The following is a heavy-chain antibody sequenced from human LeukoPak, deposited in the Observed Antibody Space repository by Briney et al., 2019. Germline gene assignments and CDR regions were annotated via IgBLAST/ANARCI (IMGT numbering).Heavy chain of an antibody. Sequence: PGGSLRLSCAASGFTFSSYAMHWVRQAPGKGLEWVAVISYDGSNKYYADSVKGRSTISRDNSKNTLYLQMNSLRAEDTAVYYCASVRGPYYFDYWGQGTLVTVSS. CDR1: GFTFSSYA. CDR2: ISYDGSNK. CDR3: ASVRGPYYFDY. V-gene: IGHV3-30*04. D-gene: IGHD3-10*01. J-gene: IGHJ4*02.